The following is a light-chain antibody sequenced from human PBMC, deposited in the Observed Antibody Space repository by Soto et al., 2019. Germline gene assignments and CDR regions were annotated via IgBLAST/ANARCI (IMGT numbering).Light chain of an antibody. CDR2: EVS. V-gene: IGLV2-8*01. J-gene: IGLJ1*01. Sequence: SVLTKPPSASGFPGQSVTISCTGTSSDVGGYKYVSWYQQYPGKAPKLMIYEVSKRPSGVPDRFSGSKSGNTASLTVSGLQAEDDADYYCSSYAGSPYVFGTGTKVTVL. CDR1: SSDVGGYKY. CDR3: SSYAGSPYV.